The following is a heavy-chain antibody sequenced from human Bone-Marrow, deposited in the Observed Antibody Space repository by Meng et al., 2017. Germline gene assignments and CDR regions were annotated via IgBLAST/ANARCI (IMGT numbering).Heavy chain of an antibody. D-gene: IGHD3-22*01. CDR2: INHSGST. CDR1: GGAFSGYY. CDR3: ARDNTMIGSFDY. V-gene: IGHV4-34*01. Sequence: QGPLQHGGAGLWEPSETLSPTCAVYGGAFSGYYWSWIRQPPGKGLEWIGEINHSGSTNYNPSLKSRVTISVDTSKNQFSLKLSSVTAADTAVYYCARDNTMIGSFDYWGQGTLVTVSS. J-gene: IGHJ4*02.